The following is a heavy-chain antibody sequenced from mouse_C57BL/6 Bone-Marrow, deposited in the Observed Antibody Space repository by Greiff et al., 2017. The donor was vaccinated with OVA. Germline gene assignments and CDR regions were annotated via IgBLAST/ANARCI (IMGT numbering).Heavy chain of an antibody. J-gene: IGHJ2*01. V-gene: IGHV14-1*01. CDR1: GFNIKDYY. Sequence: EVQVVESGAELVRPGASVKLSCTASGFNIKDYYMHWVKQRPEQGLEWIGRIDPEDGDTEYAPKFQGKATMTADTSSNTAYLQLSSLTSEDTAVYYCTTRYYGSRGYYFDYWGQGTTLTVSS. D-gene: IGHD1-1*01. CDR3: TTRYYGSRGYYFDY. CDR2: IDPEDGDT.